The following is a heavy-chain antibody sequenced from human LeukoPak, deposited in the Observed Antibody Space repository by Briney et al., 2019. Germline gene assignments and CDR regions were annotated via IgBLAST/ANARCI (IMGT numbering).Heavy chain of an antibody. CDR2: ISGNGDST. V-gene: IGHV3-23*01. Sequence: GGSLRLSCSASGFTFISYSMTWVRQAPGKGLEWVSSISGNGDSTYYADSVKGRFTISRDNSKDTLYLQMNSLKVDDTAVYYCAGQWLRLGPIDYWGQGTLVSVSS. D-gene: IGHD5-12*01. J-gene: IGHJ4*02. CDR3: AGQWLRLGPIDY. CDR1: GFTFISYS.